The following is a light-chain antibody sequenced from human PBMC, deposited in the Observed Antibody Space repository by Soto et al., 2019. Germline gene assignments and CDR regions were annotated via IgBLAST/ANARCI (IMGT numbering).Light chain of an antibody. CDR2: ANS. Sequence: QSVLTQPPSVSGAPGQRVTISCTGRSSNIGAGYDVHWYQQLPGTAPKLLIYANSNRPSGVPDRLSGSKSGTSASLAITGLQAEDEADYYCQSYDSSLSVVFGGGTKVTVL. V-gene: IGLV1-40*01. CDR1: SSNIGAGYD. CDR3: QSYDSSLSVV. J-gene: IGLJ2*01.